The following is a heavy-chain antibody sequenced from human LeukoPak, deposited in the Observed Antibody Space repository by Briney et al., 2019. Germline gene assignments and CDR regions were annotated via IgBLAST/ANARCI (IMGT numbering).Heavy chain of an antibody. D-gene: IGHD6-6*01. CDR1: GGSFSGYY. V-gene: IGHV4-34*01. Sequence: SGTLSLTCAVYGGSFSGYYWSWIRQPPGKGLEWIGEINHSGSTNYNPSLKSRVTISVDTSKNQFSLKLSSVTAADTAVYYRARGARNSSSSFDYWGQGTLVTVSS. J-gene: IGHJ4*02. CDR2: INHSGST. CDR3: ARGARNSSSSFDY.